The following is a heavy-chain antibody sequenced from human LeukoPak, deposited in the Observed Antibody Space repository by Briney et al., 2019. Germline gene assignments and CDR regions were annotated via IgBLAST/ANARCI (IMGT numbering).Heavy chain of an antibody. V-gene: IGHV3-30*02. CDR1: GFTFSSFG. CDR2: IRYDGIAI. CDR3: AKGTSGIIAGGHDYYMDV. Sequence: PGGSLRLSCAASGFTFSSFGMNWVRQAPGKGLEWVTFIRYDGIAIQYADSVKGRFTISRDSSKNALYLQMISLRPEDTAVYFCAKGTSGIIAGGHDYYMDVWGKGTTVTISS. J-gene: IGHJ6*03. D-gene: IGHD6-13*01.